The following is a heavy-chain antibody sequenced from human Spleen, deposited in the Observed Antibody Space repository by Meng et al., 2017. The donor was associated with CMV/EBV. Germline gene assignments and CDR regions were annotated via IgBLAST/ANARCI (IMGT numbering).Heavy chain of an antibody. Sequence: GGSLRLSCAAYGFTVRSNYMSWVRQAPGKGLEWVATIYSDGSTYYADSVKGRFTISRDNSKNILFLQMSSLTAEDTAVFYCARDLRDGAWDQLPLHGMDVWGQGTTVTVSS. CDR1: GFTVRSNY. D-gene: IGHD2-15*01. J-gene: IGHJ6*02. V-gene: IGHV3-53*01. CDR2: IYSDGST. CDR3: ARDLRDGAWDQLPLHGMDV.